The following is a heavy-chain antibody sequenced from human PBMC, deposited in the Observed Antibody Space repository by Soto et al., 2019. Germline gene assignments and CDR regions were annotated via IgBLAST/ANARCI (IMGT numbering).Heavy chain of an antibody. CDR2: ISGSGVST. Sequence: EVQLLESGGGLVQPGGSLRLSCAASGFTLSSYAMSWVRQAPGKGMEWVSAISGSGVSTYYADSVKGRFTISRDNSKNKLYLQMNSLRADDTAVYYCAKVGYYHSSGYYPYWYFDLWGRCTLVTVAS. CDR3: AKVGYYHSSGYYPYWYFDL. D-gene: IGHD3-22*01. V-gene: IGHV3-23*01. J-gene: IGHJ2*01. CDR1: GFTLSSYA.